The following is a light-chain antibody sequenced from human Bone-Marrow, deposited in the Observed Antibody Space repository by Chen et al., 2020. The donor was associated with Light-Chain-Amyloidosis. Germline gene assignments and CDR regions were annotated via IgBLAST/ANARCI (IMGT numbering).Light chain of an antibody. V-gene: IGLV6-57*01. CDR1: SGSIATNY. Sequence: NFMLTQPHSVSESPGKTVIISCTRSSGSIATNYVQWYQQRPGSSPTTVIYEDDQRPSGVPDRFSGWLGGASNSASLRISGVETEDEDDCYGQSCQGGSQGVFGGGTKLTVL. CDR2: EDD. J-gene: IGLJ3*02. CDR3: QSCQGGSQGV.